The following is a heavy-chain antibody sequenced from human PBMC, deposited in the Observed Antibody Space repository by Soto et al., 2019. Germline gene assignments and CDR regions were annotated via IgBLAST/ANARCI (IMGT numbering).Heavy chain of an antibody. J-gene: IGHJ6*02. V-gene: IGHV1-3*01. CDR1: GYTFTSYA. Sequence: GASVKVSCKASGYTFTSYAMHWVRQAPGQRLEWMGWINAGNGNTKYSQKFQGRVTITWDTSASTAYMELSSLRSEDTAVYYCARDPSYYGMDVWGQGTTVTVSS. CDR2: INAGNGNT. CDR3: ARDPSYYGMDV.